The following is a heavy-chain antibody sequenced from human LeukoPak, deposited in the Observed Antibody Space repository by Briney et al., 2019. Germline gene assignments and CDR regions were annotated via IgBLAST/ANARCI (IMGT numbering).Heavy chain of an antibody. CDR3: APSWGSSGWYSWFDP. CDR1: GGTFSSYA. D-gene: IGHD6-19*01. J-gene: IGHJ5*02. V-gene: IGHV1-69*06. CDR2: IIPIFGTA. Sequence: SVKVSCKASGGTFSSYAISWVRQAPGQGLEWMGGIIPIFGTANYAQKFQGRVTMTEDTSTDTAYMEVSSLRSEDTAVYYCAPSWGSSGWYSWFDPWGQGTQVTVSS.